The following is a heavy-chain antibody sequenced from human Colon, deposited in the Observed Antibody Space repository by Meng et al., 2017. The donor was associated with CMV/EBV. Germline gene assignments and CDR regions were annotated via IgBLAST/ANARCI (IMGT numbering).Heavy chain of an antibody. D-gene: IGHD2-2*02. CDR1: GFTFSSYE. CDR2: ISSSGSTI. Sequence: GGPLRLSCAASGFTFSSYEMNWVRQAPGKGLEWVSYISSSGSTIYYADSVKGRFTISRDNAKNSLYLQMNSLRAEDTAVYYCARDNGYCSSTSCYNYYGMDVWGQGTTVTVSS. V-gene: IGHV3-48*03. CDR3: ARDNGYCSSTSCYNYYGMDV. J-gene: IGHJ6*02.